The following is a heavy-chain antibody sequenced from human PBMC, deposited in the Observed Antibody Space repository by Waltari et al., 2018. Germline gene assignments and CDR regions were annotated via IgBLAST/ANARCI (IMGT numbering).Heavy chain of an antibody. CDR2: IYPGDSDS. Sequence: EVQLVQSGAEVKKPGESLKISCKVSGYTFTDFWIDWVRQRPGKGLEWVGIIYPGDSDSKYSPSFQGHVSISVYKSISTAYLQWSSLKASDTAIYYCARPKFEGSYDAFDIWGQGTMVTVSS. D-gene: IGHD3-16*01. CDR1: GYTFTDFW. J-gene: IGHJ3*02. V-gene: IGHV5-51*01. CDR3: ARPKFEGSYDAFDI.